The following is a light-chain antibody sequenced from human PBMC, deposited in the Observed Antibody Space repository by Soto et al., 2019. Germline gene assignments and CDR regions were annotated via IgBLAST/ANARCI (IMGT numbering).Light chain of an antibody. CDR2: GAS. Sequence: EIVLTQSPGSLSLSSGERATLSCRASQSVSSSYLAWYQQKPGQAPRLLIYGASSRATGIPDRFSGSGSGTDFTLTISRLEPEDFAVYYCQQYGSSRTFCQGTKVDI. CDR1: QSVSSSY. V-gene: IGKV3-20*01. J-gene: IGKJ1*01. CDR3: QQYGSSRT.